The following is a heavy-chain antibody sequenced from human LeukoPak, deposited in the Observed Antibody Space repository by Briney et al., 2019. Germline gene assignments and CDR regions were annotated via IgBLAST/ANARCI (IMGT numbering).Heavy chain of an antibody. Sequence: SETLSLTCAVSGHSISSGYYWGWIRQPPGKGLEWIGSIYHSESTYYNPPLKSRVTISVDTSKNQFSLKLTSVTATDTAVYYCTRVAVPGTVDYWGQGTLVTVSS. D-gene: IGHD6-19*01. J-gene: IGHJ4*02. V-gene: IGHV4-38-2*01. CDR3: TRVAVPGTVDY. CDR2: IYHSEST. CDR1: GHSISSGYY.